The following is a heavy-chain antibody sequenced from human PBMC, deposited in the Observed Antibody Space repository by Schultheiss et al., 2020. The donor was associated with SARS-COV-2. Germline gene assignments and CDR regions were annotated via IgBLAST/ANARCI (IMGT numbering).Heavy chain of an antibody. CDR2: ISSNGGST. Sequence: GGSLRLSCAASGFTFSSYAMHWVRQAPGKGLEYVSAISSNGGSTYYADSVKGRFTISRDNSKNTLYLQMGSLRAEDMAVYYCVKDWAAVHWFDPWGQGTLVTVSS. CDR3: VKDWAAVHWFDP. V-gene: IGHV3-64*02. J-gene: IGHJ5*02. D-gene: IGHD6-13*01. CDR1: GFTFSSYA.